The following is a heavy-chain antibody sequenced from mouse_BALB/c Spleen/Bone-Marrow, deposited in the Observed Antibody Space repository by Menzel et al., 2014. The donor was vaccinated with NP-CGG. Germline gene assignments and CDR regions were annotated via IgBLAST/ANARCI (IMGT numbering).Heavy chain of an antibody. J-gene: IGHJ3*01. CDR1: GYTFGRYW. V-gene: IGHV1-9*01. Sequence: QVQLQQSGADLMKPGASVKISCKATGYTFGRYWIEWVKQRPGHGLEWIGEILPGSGNSNYNEKFKGKATFTADTSSNTAYMQLSSLTSEDAAVYYCARNYSNYVWFANWGQVTLVPVSA. D-gene: IGHD2-5*01. CDR2: ILPGSGNS. CDR3: ARNYSNYVWFAN.